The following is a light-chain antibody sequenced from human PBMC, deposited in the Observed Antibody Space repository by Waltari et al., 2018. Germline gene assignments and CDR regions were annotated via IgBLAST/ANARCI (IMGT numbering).Light chain of an antibody. CDR2: QDT. V-gene: IGLV3-1*01. J-gene: IGLJ2*01. CDR3: QAWDSRTGV. Sequence: CWYQQKPGQSPVLVIFQDTKRPSGIPERFSGSNSGNTATLTISGTQAMDEADYYCQAWDSRTGVFGGGTKLSVL.